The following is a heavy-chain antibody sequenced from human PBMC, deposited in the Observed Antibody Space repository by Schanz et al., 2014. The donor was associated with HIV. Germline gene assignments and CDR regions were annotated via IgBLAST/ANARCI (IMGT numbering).Heavy chain of an antibody. V-gene: IGHV1-2*02. J-gene: IGHJ3*02. CDR3: ARGIVGATPAFDI. CDR2: INPNSGGT. CDR1: GGSFTAYY. D-gene: IGHD1-26*01. Sequence: QVQLVQSGAEVKKPGSSVKVSCKASGGSFTAYYIHWVRQAPGQGLEWMGWINPNSGGTNSAQKFQGRVTMTRDTSISTAYMELSRLRSDDTAVYYCARGIVGATPAFDIWGQGTMVTVSS.